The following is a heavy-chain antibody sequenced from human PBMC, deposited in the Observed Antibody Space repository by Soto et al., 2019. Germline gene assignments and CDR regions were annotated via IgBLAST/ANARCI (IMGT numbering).Heavy chain of an antibody. CDR2: IFPSDSDT. D-gene: IGHD3-22*01. CDR1: GYRFTSYW. V-gene: IGHV5-51*01. J-gene: IGHJ5*02. Sequence: PGGSLRLSCAASGYRFTSYWIAWVRQMPGKGLEWMGIIFPSDSDTRYSPSFQGQVTISADRSTSTVFLQWASLKASDTAVYFCARKDKSGYFNWFDPWGQGTLVTVSS. CDR3: ARKDKSGYFNWFDP.